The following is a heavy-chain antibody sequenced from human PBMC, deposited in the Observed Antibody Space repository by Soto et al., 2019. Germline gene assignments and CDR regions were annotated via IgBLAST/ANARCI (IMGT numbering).Heavy chain of an antibody. CDR2: VSTSGAYT. V-gene: IGHV3-23*01. CDR1: GFTFSSYA. J-gene: IGHJ5*02. D-gene: IGHD1-26*01. CDR3: AKDLKWEHEGYNWSDP. Sequence: PGGSLRLSCAASGFTFSSYAMSWVRQAPGKGLEWVSAVSTSGAYTYYADSVKGRFTISRDNSKNTLYLQMNSLRVEDTAIYYCAKDLKWEHEGYNWSDPWGQGTLVTVSS.